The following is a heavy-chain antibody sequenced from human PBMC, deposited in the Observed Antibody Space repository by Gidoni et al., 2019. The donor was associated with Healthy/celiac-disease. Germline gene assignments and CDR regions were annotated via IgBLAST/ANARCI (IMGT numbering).Heavy chain of an antibody. V-gene: IGHV1-2*06. CDR3: ARIPSGWYVRRPGAFDI. D-gene: IGHD6-19*01. Sequence: QVQLVQSGAEVKKPGASVKVSCKASGYTFTAYYMHWVRQAPGQGLEWMGRINPNSGGTNYAQKFQGRVTMTRDTSISTAYMELSRLRSDDTAVYYCARIPSGWYVRRPGAFDIWGQGTMVTVSS. CDR2: INPNSGGT. J-gene: IGHJ3*02. CDR1: GYTFTAYY.